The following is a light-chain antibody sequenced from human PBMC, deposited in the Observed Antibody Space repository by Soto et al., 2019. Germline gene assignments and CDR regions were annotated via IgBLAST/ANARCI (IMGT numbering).Light chain of an antibody. J-gene: IGKJ3*01. CDR1: QSVSSSH. Sequence: EIVLTQSPGTLSLSPGERATLSCRASQSVSSSHLAWYQQKAGQAPRLLIYGASSRAAGIPDRFSGSGSGTDSTLTISRLEPEDFAVYYCQQYGSSPYTFGPGTKVDIK. CDR2: GAS. CDR3: QQYGSSPYT. V-gene: IGKV3-20*01.